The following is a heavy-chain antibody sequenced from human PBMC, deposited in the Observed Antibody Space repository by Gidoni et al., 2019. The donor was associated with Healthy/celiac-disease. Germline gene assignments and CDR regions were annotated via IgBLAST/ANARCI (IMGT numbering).Heavy chain of an antibody. D-gene: IGHD2-15*01. CDR1: GGSISSGGYS. CDR2: IYYSGST. Sequence: QVQLQESGPGLVKPSQTLSLTCTVSGGSISSGGYSWSWIRQHPGKGLEWIGYIYYSGSTYYNPSLKSRVTISVDTSKNQFSLKLSSVTAADTAVYYCARVGVRCSGGSCYLTGNWFDPWGQGTLVTVSS. J-gene: IGHJ5*02. CDR3: ARVGVRCSGGSCYLTGNWFDP. V-gene: IGHV4-31*03.